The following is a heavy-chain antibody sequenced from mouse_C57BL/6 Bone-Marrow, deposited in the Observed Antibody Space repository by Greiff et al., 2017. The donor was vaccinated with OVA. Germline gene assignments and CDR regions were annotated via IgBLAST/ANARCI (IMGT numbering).Heavy chain of an antibody. Sequence: VQLKESGEGLVKPGGSLKLSCAASGFTFSSYAMSWVRQTPEKRLEWVAYISSGGDYIYYADTVKGRFTISRDNARNTLYLQMSSLKSEDTAMYYCTREGGSSFFDYWGQGTTLTVSS. V-gene: IGHV5-9-1*02. J-gene: IGHJ2*01. CDR1: GFTFSSYA. CDR2: ISSGGDYI. D-gene: IGHD1-1*01. CDR3: TREGGSSFFDY.